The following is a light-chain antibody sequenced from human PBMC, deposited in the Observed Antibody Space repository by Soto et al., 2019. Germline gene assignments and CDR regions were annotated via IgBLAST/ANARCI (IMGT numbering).Light chain of an antibody. CDR3: QQYNNWPLT. V-gene: IGKV3D-15*01. CDR1: QTVRDN. CDR2: GAT. J-gene: IGKJ4*01. Sequence: EIVMTQSPVTLSVSPGERATLSCRASQTVRDNLGWYQQKPGQPPRLLIYGATTRATGIPARFSGSGSGTEFTLTISSLQSEDFAVYYCQQYNNWPLTFGGGTKVDIK.